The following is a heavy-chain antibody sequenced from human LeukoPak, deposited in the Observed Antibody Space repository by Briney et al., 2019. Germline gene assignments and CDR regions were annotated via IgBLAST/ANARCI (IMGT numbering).Heavy chain of an antibody. CDR2: IKQDGSEK. D-gene: IGHD6-19*01. Sequence: GGSLRPSCAASGFTFSSYWMTWVRQAPGKGLEWVANIKQDGSEKYYVDSVKGRFTISRDNAKNSLYLQMNSLRAEDTAVYYCARDKPTYYSSGFDYWGQGTLVTVSS. CDR3: ARDKPTYYSSGFDY. J-gene: IGHJ4*02. V-gene: IGHV3-7*01. CDR1: GFTFSSYW.